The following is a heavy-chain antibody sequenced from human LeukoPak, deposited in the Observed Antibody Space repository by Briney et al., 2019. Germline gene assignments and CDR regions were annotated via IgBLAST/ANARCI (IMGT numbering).Heavy chain of an antibody. Sequence: PSETLSLTCTVSGGSISSSSYYWGWIRQPPGKGLEWIGSIYYSGSTYYNPSLKSRVTISVDTSKNQFSLKLSSVTAADTAVYYCARVVLSVAGYYYYMDVWGKGTTVTVSS. CDR1: GGSISSSSYY. CDR3: ARVVLSVAGYYYYMDV. J-gene: IGHJ6*03. D-gene: IGHD6-19*01. CDR2: IYYSGST. V-gene: IGHV4-39*07.